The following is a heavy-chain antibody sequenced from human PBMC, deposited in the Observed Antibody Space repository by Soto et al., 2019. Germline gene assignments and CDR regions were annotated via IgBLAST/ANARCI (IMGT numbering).Heavy chain of an antibody. D-gene: IGHD2-2*01. CDR3: ARDTRGNFDY. J-gene: IGHJ4*02. V-gene: IGHV4-31*03. Sequence: SETLSLTCTVSGGSIGSGGYYWSWIRQHPGKGLEWIGYIYYSGSTYYNPSLKSRVTISVDTSKNQFSLKLSSVTAADTAVYYCARDTRGNFDYWGQGTLVTVSS. CDR1: GGSIGSGGYY. CDR2: IYYSGST.